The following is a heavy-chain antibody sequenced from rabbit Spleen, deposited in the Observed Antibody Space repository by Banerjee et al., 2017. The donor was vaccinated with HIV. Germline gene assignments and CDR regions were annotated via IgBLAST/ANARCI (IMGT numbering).Heavy chain of an antibody. Sequence: QEQLVESGGGLVKPEGSMKLSCTASGFSFSNKAVMCWVRQAPGKGLQWIASINAVTGKAGYATCAKGRCTFTKTSSTTVTLQMTSLTAAYTASYCCARNYVNAFDPWGPGTLGTGS. D-gene: IGHD1-1*01. CDR3: ARNYVNAFDP. CDR1: GFSFSNKAV. V-gene: IGHV1S45*01. CDR2: INAVTGKA. J-gene: IGHJ2*01.